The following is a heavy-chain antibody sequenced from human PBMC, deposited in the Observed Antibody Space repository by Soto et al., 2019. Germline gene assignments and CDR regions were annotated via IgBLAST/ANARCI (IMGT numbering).Heavy chain of an antibody. CDR3: AGATGSHMLVMTENWFDP. CDR2: IYYSGST. CDR1: GGSNSSGDYY. V-gene: IGHV4-30-4*01. D-gene: IGHD2-21*02. Sequence: SETLSLTWSVSGGSNSSGDYYCSWISQPPGTGLQWIGYIYYSGSTYYNPSPKSRVTISVDTSKNHAPLKPGSVAAADTSVSHCAGATGSHMLVMTENWFDPRRQGTLV. J-gene: IGHJ5*01.